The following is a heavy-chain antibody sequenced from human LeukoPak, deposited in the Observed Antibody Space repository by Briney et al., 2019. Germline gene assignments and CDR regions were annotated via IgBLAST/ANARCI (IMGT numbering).Heavy chain of an antibody. CDR3: ARAQAVVSTRREYYGMDV. CDR2: IYSGGST. Sequence: GGSLRLSCAASGFTVSSNYMSWVRQAPGKGLEWVSVIYSGGSTYYADSVKGRFTISRDNSKNTLYLQMNSLRAEDTAVYYCARAQAVVSTRREYYGMDVWGQGTTVTVSS. J-gene: IGHJ6*02. V-gene: IGHV3-66*01. CDR1: GFTVSSNY. D-gene: IGHD2-2*01.